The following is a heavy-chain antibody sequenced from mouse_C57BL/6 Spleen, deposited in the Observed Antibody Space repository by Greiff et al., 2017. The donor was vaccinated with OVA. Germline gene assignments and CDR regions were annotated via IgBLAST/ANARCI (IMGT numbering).Heavy chain of an antibody. D-gene: IGHD2-2*01. V-gene: IGHV3-6*01. CDR1: GYSITSGYY. Sequence: EVQLQESGPGLVKPSQSLSLTCSVTGYSITSGYYWNWIRQFPGNKLEWMGYISYDGSNNYNPSLKNRISITRDTSKNQFFLKLNSVTTEDTATYYCARDGYDGFDDWGQGTTLTVSS. J-gene: IGHJ2*01. CDR3: ARDGYDGFDD. CDR2: ISYDGSN.